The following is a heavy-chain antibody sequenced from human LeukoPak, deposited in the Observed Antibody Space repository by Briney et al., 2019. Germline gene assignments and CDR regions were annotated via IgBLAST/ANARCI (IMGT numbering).Heavy chain of an antibody. CDR1: GFIFRSY. D-gene: IGHD3-16*01. V-gene: IGHV3-21*01. CDR3: ARGGDKRLARNWFDP. J-gene: IGHJ5*02. CDR2: ITSSSSYI. Sequence: GGSLRLSRAASGFIFRSYMYWVRQAPGKGPEWVSSITSSSSYIFYADSVKGRFTVSRDDATNSVYLEMNSLRAEDTAVYYCARGGDKRLARNWFDPWGQGTVVTVSS.